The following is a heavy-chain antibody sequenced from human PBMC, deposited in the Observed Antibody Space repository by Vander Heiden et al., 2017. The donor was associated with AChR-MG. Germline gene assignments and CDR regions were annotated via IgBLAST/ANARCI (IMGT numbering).Heavy chain of an antibody. J-gene: IGHJ5*02. CDR3: ANSLKDVPAARGLFDP. Sequence: EVQLLESGGGLVQPGGSLRLSCAASGFTFSSYAMSWVRQAPGKGLEWVSAISGSGGSTYYADSVKGRFTISRDNSKNTLYLQMNSLRAEDTAVYYCANSLKDVPAARGLFDPWGQGTLVTVSS. D-gene: IGHD2-2*01. CDR2: ISGSGGST. V-gene: IGHV3-23*01. CDR1: GFTFSSYA.